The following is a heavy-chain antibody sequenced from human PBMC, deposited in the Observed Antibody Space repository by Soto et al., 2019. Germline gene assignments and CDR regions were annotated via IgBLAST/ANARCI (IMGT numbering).Heavy chain of an antibody. D-gene: IGHD6-13*01. J-gene: IGHJ4*02. CDR3: ARWGIAAGDY. Sequence: QVQLVESGGGVVQPGRSLRLSCAASGFTFSSYGMHWVRQAPGKGLEWVAVIWYDGSNKYYADSVKGRFTISRDNSKNPLYRQMNSLRAEDTAVYYCARWGIAAGDYWGQGTLVTVSS. CDR1: GFTFSSYG. CDR2: IWYDGSNK. V-gene: IGHV3-33*01.